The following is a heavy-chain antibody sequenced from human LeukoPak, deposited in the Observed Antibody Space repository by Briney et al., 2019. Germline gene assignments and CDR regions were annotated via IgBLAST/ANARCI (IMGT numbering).Heavy chain of an antibody. V-gene: IGHV4-59*01. J-gene: IGHJ2*01. CDR3: ARGRDSSGWDHWYFDL. CDR2: IYYSGST. CDR1: GGSISSYY. Sequence: SETLSLTCTVSGGSISSYYWSWIRQPPGKGLEWIGYIYYSGSTNYNPSLTSRVTISVDTSKNQFSLKLSSVTAADTAVYYCARGRDSSGWDHWYFDLWGRGTLVTVSS. D-gene: IGHD6-19*01.